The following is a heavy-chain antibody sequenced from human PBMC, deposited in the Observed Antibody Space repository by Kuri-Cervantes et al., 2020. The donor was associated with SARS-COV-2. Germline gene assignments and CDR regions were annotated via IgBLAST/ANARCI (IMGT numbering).Heavy chain of an antibody. CDR2: INHSGST. J-gene: IGHJ4*02. CDR1: GGSFSGYY. CDR3: AKEGGILTPYFDY. Sequence: GSLRLSCAVYGGSFSGYYWSWIRQPPGKGLEWIGEINHSGSTNYNPSLKSRVTISVDTSKNQFSLKLSSVTAADTAVYYCAKEGGILTPYFDYWGQGTLVTVSS. D-gene: IGHD3-9*01. V-gene: IGHV4-34*01.